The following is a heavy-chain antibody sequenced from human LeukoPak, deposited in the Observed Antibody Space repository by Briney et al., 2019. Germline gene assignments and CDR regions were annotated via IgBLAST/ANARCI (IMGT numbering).Heavy chain of an antibody. J-gene: IGHJ4*02. D-gene: IGHD6-13*01. CDR1: EFTFSYYA. Sequence: PGGSLRLSCAASEFTFSYYAMTWARQAPGKGLEWVSTISGSGDSTYYADSVKGRFTISRDNSKNTLYLQMNSLRADDTAVYYCALQRTLWQQLLDYWGQGTLVTVSS. CDR2: ISGSGDST. V-gene: IGHV3-23*01. CDR3: ALQRTLWQQLLDY.